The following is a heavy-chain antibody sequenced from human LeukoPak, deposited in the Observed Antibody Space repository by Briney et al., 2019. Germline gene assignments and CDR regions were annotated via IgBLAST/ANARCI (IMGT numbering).Heavy chain of an antibody. CDR2: ISTDGDTT. CDR3: ARFSVVVAAYDY. Sequence: PGGSLRLSSAASGFTFSNYWMHWVRQAPGKGLVWVSRISTDGDTTTYADSVKGRFTVSRDNAKNTMYLQMNSLRAEDTAVYFCARFSVVVAAYDYWGQGNLVTVSS. J-gene: IGHJ4*02. CDR1: GFTFSNYW. V-gene: IGHV3-74*01. D-gene: IGHD6-19*01.